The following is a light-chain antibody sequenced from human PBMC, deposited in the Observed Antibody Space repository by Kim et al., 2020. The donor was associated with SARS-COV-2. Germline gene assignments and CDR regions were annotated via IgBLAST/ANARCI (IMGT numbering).Light chain of an antibody. J-gene: IGLJ2*01. V-gene: IGLV3-1*01. CDR2: QDS. Sequence: VSPGQTASITCSGDKLGDKYACWYQQKPGQSPVLVIYQDSKRPSGIPERFSGSNSGNTATLTISGTQAMDEADYYCEAWDSSTAVFGGGTKLTVL. CDR1: KLGDKY. CDR3: EAWDSSTAV.